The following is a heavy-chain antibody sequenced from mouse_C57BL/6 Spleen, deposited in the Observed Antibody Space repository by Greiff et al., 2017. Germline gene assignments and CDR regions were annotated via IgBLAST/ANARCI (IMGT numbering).Heavy chain of an antibody. CDR3: SIGTIGVTTEADWFAY. J-gene: IGHJ3*01. V-gene: IGHV1-74*01. Sequence: VQLQQPGADLVKPGASVNVSCKASGYTFTSYWMHWVKQRPGKGLEWIGRIHPSASDTNYNQKFKGKATLTVDKSSSTAYLQLSSRTSEDSAVYYCSIGTIGVTTEADWFAYWGQGTLVTVSA. D-gene: IGHD2-2*01. CDR1: GYTFTSYW. CDR2: IHPSASDT.